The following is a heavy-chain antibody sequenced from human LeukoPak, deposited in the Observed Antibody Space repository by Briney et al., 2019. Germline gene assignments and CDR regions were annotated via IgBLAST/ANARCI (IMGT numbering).Heavy chain of an antibody. D-gene: IGHD3-22*01. CDR3: ALILGYYYDSSGYYSDY. V-gene: IGHV1-8*01. J-gene: IGHJ4*02. CDR2: MNPNSGNT. CDR1: GYTFTSYD. Sequence: ASVKVSCKASGYTFTSYDINWVRQATGQGLEWMGWMNPNSGNTGYAQKFQGRVTMTRNTSISTAYMELSSLRSEDTAVYYCALILGYYYDSSGYYSDYWGQGTLVTVSS.